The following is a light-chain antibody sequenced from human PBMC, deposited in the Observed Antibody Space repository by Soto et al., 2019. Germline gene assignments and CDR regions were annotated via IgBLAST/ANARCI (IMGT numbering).Light chain of an antibody. CDR2: DVT. CDR3: SSYTTSNTRQIV. V-gene: IGLV2-14*03. Sequence: HSALTQPASVTGSPGQSITISCTGTSSGVGGYNYVSWYQHHSGKAPKLIIYDVTNRPSGVSNPFSGSKSGNTASLTISGLQPEDEADYYCSSYTTSNTRQIVFGTGTKVTVL. CDR1: SSGVGGYNY. J-gene: IGLJ1*01.